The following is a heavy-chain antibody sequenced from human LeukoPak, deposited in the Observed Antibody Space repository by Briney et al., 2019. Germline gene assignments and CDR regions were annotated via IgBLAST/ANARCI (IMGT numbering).Heavy chain of an antibody. CDR2: ISSSSSYI. J-gene: IGHJ6*03. Sequence: GGSLRLSCAASGFTFSSYEMNWFRQAPGKGLEWVSSISSSSSYIYYADSVKGRFTISRDNAKNSLYLQMNSLRAEDTGVYYCARSKLGYYYYYMDVWGKGTTVTVSS. D-gene: IGHD7-27*01. V-gene: IGHV3-21*01. CDR1: GFTFSSYE. CDR3: ARSKLGYYYYYMDV.